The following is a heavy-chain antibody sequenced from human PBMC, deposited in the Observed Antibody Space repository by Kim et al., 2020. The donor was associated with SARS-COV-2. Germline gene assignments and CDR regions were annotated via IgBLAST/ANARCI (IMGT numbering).Heavy chain of an antibody. V-gene: IGHV3-23*01. J-gene: IGHJ5*02. CDR3: AKDVNPRTMVRGVRDWFDP. CDR1: GFTFSSYA. CDR2: ISGSGGST. Sequence: GGSLRLSCAASGFTFSSYAMSWVRQAPGKGLEWVSAISGSGGSTYYADSVKGRFTISRDNSKNTLYLQMNSLRAEDTAVYYCAKDVNPRTMVRGVRDWFDPWGQGTLVTVSS. D-gene: IGHD3-10*01.